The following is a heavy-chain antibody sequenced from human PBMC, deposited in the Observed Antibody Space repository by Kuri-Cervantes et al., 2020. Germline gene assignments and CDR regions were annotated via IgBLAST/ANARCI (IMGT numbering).Heavy chain of an antibody. D-gene: IGHD6-25*01. CDR1: DGSISSYY. J-gene: IGHJ6*02. CDR2: IYYSGST. Sequence: GSLRLSCTVSDGSISSYYWSWIRQPPGKGLELIGYIYYSGSTNYNPSLKSRVTISVDTSKNQFSLKLSSVTAADTAVYYCARVIAAWYYGMDVWGQGTTVTVSS. V-gene: IGHV4-59*01. CDR3: ARVIAAWYYGMDV.